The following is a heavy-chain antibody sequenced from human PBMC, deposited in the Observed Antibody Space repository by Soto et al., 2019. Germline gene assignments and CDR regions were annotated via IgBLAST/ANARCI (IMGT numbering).Heavy chain of an antibody. J-gene: IGHJ4*02. CDR3: AKESGIAAAGL. Sequence: ASVKVSCKASGYTFTSYAMHWVRQAPGQRLEWMGWINAGNGNTKYSQKFQGRVTITRDTSASTAYMELSSLRAEDTAVYYCAKESGIAAAGLWGQGTLVTVSS. V-gene: IGHV1-3*01. CDR1: GYTFTSYA. CDR2: INAGNGNT. D-gene: IGHD6-13*01.